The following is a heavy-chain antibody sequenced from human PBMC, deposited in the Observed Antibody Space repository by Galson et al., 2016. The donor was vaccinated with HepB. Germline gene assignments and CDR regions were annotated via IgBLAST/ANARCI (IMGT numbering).Heavy chain of an antibody. D-gene: IGHD6-13*01. CDR3: ARRWTSSWYVSSGTTNWFDP. V-gene: IGHV5-51*01. CDR1: GYNFINYW. J-gene: IGHJ5*02. Sequence: QSGAEVTKPGESLKISCTGSGYNFINYWIGWVRQMPGKGLEWMGIIYPGDSDTRYSPSFQGQVTISADKSIRTAYLQWSSLKASDTAIYYCARRWTSSWYVSSGTTNWFDPWGQGTLVTGSS. CDR2: IYPGDSDT.